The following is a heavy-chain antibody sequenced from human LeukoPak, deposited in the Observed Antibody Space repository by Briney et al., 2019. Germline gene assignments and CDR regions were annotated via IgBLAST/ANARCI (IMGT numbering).Heavy chain of an antibody. Sequence: GGSLRLSCVASGFTFSNYWMHWVRQAPGKGLVWVSRLNTDGSSTTYADSVKGRFTISRDNAKNTLYLQMNSLRVEDTAVYYCARAWWDRYYFDFWGQGTLVTVSS. CDR1: GFTFSNYW. CDR3: ARAWWDRYYFDF. J-gene: IGHJ4*02. V-gene: IGHV3-74*01. CDR2: LNTDGSST. D-gene: IGHD2-15*01.